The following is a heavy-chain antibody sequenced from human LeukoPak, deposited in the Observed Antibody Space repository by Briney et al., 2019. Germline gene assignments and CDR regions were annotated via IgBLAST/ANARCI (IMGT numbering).Heavy chain of an antibody. CDR3: AKDGGIAVAETYFDY. CDR2: ISWNSCSI. Sequence: SGGSLRLSFSASGFTFDDYAMHWVRQAPGKGLELVSGISWNSCSIGYADSVKGRFTISRDNAKNTLYLQMKSLRAEDTALYYCAKDGGIAVAETYFDYWGQGTLVTVSS. J-gene: IGHJ4*02. V-gene: IGHV3-9*01. CDR1: GFTFDDYA. D-gene: IGHD6-19*01.